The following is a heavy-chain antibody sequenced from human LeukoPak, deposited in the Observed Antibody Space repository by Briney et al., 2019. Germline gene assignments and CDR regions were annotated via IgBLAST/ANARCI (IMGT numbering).Heavy chain of an antibody. CDR1: GFTFSNAW. CDR3: TTVDFDGASSNY. CDR2: IKSKVAGGTT. V-gene: IGHV3-15*01. J-gene: IGHJ4*02. Sequence: SGGSLRLSCTASGFTFSNAWMTWVRQAPGKGLEWLGRIKSKVAGGTTDYAAPMKGRFSISRDDSKNTVYLQMNSLQIEDTGMYYCTTVDFDGASSNYWGQGTLVTVSS. D-gene: IGHD2-8*01.